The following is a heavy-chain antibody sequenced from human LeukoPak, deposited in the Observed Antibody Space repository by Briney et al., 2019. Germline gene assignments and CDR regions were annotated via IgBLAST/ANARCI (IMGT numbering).Heavy chain of an antibody. V-gene: IGHV4-59*12. CDR3: ARDQTYYDSSGYSLYAFDI. D-gene: IGHD3-22*01. Sequence: SETLSLTCTVSGGSISSYYWSWIRQPPGKGLEWIGYIYYSGSTNYNPSLKSRVTISVDTSKNQFSLKLSSVTAADTAVYYCARDQTYYDSSGYSLYAFDIWGQGTMVTVSS. J-gene: IGHJ3*02. CDR2: IYYSGST. CDR1: GGSISSYY.